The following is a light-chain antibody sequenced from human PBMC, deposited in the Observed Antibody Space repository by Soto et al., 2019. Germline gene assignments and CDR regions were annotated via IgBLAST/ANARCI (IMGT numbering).Light chain of an antibody. CDR2: NVS. J-gene: IGLJ1*01. CDR3: TSYTSGSLYV. V-gene: IGLV2-14*01. Sequence: QSVLTQPASVSGSPGQSITISCTGTSSDLGAYNYVSWYQQYPGKVPKLLIYNVSNRPSGVSNRFSGSKSGNTASLTISGLQAEDEADYFCTSYTSGSLYVFGTGTKVTVL. CDR1: SSDLGAYNY.